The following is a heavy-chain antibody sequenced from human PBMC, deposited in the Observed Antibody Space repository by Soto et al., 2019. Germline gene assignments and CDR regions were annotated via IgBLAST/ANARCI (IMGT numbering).Heavy chain of an antibody. V-gene: IGHV3-23*01. Sequence: EVQLLESGGGLVQPGGSLRLSCAASGFTFSSYAMRWVRQAPVKGLEWVSAISGSGGSTYYADSVKGRFTISRDNSKNPLYLQMNSLMAEDTAVYYCARRGSGSYYDYWGQGTLVTVSS. J-gene: IGHJ4*02. D-gene: IGHD1-26*01. CDR3: ARRGSGSYYDY. CDR2: ISGSGGST. CDR1: GFTFSSYA.